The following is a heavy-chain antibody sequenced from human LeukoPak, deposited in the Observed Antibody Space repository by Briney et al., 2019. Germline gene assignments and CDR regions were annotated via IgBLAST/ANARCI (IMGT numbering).Heavy chain of an antibody. CDR1: ASGVAFTSHS. CDR2: IHSSGDYI. Sequence: PGGSLRLSCAASASGVAFTSHSMNWVRQAPGKGLEWISYIHSSGDYIFYAESVKVRFTVSRATATHSLYLQMNRLRATETAIYYCAREYNSRATFDYWGQGALVTVSS. D-gene: IGHD1-20*01. CDR3: AREYNSRATFDY. V-gene: IGHV3-21*05. J-gene: IGHJ4*02.